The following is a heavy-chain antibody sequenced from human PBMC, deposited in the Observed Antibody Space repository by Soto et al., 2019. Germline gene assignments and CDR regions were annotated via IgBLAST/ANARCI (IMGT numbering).Heavy chain of an antibody. CDR1: GFTFSSYG. J-gene: IGHJ4*02. Sequence: QVQLVESGGGVVQPGRSLRLSCAASGFTFSSYGMHWVRQAPGKGLEWVAVIWYDGSNKYYADSVKGRFTISRDNSKNTLYLQMNSPRAEDTAVYYCAGVGYCSSTSCYAPDYWGQGTLVTVSS. CDR3: AGVGYCSSTSCYAPDY. D-gene: IGHD2-2*01. CDR2: IWYDGSNK. V-gene: IGHV3-33*01.